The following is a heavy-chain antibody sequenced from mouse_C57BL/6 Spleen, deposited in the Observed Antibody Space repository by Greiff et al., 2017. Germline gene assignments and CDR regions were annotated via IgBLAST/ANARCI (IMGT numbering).Heavy chain of an antibody. CDR1: GYSITSGYY. Sequence: EVQVVESGPGLVKPSQSLSLTCSVTGYSITSGYYWNRIRQFPGNKLEWMGYISYDGSNNYNPSLKNRISITRDTSKNQFFLKLNSVTTEDTATYYCASNYDYDGGFAYWGQGTLVTVSA. V-gene: IGHV3-6*01. CDR3: ASNYDYDGGFAY. J-gene: IGHJ3*01. D-gene: IGHD2-4*01. CDR2: ISYDGSN.